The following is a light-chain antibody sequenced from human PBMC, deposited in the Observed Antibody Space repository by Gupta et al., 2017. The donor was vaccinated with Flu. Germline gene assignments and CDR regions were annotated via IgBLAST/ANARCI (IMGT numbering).Light chain of an antibody. Sequence: EIVMTQSPATLSVSPGERANLSCMSGQSVRSKLAWYQHKPGQPPRLLIYGASTRATGIPARFSGSGCGTEFTLTISSRQSEDFAVYYCQQYNNWPLITFGGGTKVEIK. CDR2: GAS. CDR3: QQYNNWPLIT. J-gene: IGKJ4*01. V-gene: IGKV3-15*01. CDR1: QSVRSK.